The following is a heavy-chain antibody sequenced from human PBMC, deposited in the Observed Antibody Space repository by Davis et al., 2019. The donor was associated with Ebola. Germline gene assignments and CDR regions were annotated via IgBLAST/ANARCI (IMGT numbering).Heavy chain of an antibody. CDR3: ARDPNWFDP. J-gene: IGHJ5*02. CDR2: IIPILGIA. Sequence: AASMKVSCKASGGTFSSYAISWVRQAPGQGLEWMGRIIPILGIANYAQKFQGRVTITADKSTSTAYMELSSLRSEDTAVYYCARDPNWFDPWGQGTLVTVSS. CDR1: GGTFSSYA. V-gene: IGHV1-69*04.